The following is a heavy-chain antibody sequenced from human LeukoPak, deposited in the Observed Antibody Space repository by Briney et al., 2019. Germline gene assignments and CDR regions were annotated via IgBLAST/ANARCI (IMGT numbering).Heavy chain of an antibody. V-gene: IGHV4-34*01. CDR1: GGSFSGYY. J-gene: IGHJ1*01. CDR3: ARPRRGYFQH. Sequence: SETLSLTCAVYGGSFSGYYWSWIRQPPGKGLEWIGEINHSGSTNYNPSLRSRVTISVGTSKNQFSLKLSSVTAADTAVYYCARPRRGYFQHWGQGTLVTVSS. CDR2: INHSGST.